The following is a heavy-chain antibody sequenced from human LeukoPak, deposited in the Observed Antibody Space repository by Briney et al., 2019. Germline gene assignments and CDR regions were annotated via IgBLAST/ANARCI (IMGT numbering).Heavy chain of an antibody. CDR2: IYYSGST. V-gene: IGHV4-30-4*01. J-gene: IGHJ3*02. CDR3: ARGADYDFWSGYYTGHAFDI. D-gene: IGHD3-3*01. CDR1: GGSISSGDYY. Sequence: SQTLSLTCTVSGGSISSGDYYWSWIRQPPGKGLEWIGYIYYSGSTYYNPSLKSRVTISVDTSKNQFSLKLSSVTAADTAVYYCARGADYDFWSGYYTGHAFDIWGQGTMVTVSS.